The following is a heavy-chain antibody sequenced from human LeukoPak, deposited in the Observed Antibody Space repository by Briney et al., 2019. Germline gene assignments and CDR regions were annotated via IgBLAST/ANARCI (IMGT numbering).Heavy chain of an antibody. CDR2: ISYRGSP. CDR1: GGAIPSSYF. J-gene: IGHJ1*01. CDR3: AAYCSGGSCTGYVQH. D-gene: IGHD2-15*01. Sequence: AEPLSLPCTVSGGAIPSSYFWGWISQPPGKGLEWIGSISYRGSPQYNPSLKGRVTISVDTSTNEFSLSLGSVTAADTAVYCCAAYCSGGSCTGYVQHWGQGSLVTVSS. V-gene: IGHV4-39*01.